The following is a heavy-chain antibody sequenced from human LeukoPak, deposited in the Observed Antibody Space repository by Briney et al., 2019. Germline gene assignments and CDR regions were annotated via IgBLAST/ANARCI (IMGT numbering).Heavy chain of an antibody. J-gene: IGHJ4*02. CDR2: INHSGST. CDR1: GGSFSGYY. Sequence: SETLSLTCAVYGGSFSGYYWSWIRQPPGKGLEWIGEINHSGSTNYNPSLKSRVTISVDTSKNQFSLKLSSVTAADTAVYYCARVGAYSSSSGEIGYWGQGTLVTVSS. D-gene: IGHD6-6*01. V-gene: IGHV4-34*01. CDR3: ARVGAYSSSSGEIGY.